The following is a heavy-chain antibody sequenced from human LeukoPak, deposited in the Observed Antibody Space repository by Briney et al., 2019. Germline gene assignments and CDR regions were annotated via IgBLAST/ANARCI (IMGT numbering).Heavy chain of an antibody. CDR3: AKTGSILGYCSGGSCSLDY. CDR2: ISGSGGST. Sequence: GGSLRLSCAASGFTFSSYAMSWVRQAPGKGLEWVSAISGSGGSTYYADSVKGRFTISRDNSKNTLYLQMNSLRAEDTAVYYCAKTGSILGYCSGGSCSLDYWGQGTLVTVSS. J-gene: IGHJ4*02. D-gene: IGHD2-15*01. V-gene: IGHV3-23*01. CDR1: GFTFSSYA.